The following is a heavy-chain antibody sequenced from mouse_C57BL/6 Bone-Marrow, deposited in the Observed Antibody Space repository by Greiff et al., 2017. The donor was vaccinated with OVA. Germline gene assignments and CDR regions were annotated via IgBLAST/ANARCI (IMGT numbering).Heavy chain of an antibody. CDR1: GYTFTDYN. V-gene: IGHV1-18*01. Sequence: EVKLMESGPELVKPGASVKIPCKASGYTFTDYNMDWVKQSHGKSLEWIGDINPNNGGTIYNQKFKGKATLTVDKSSSTAYMELRSLTSEDTAVYYCARSTTVVAREGFAYWGQGTLVTVSA. J-gene: IGHJ3*01. D-gene: IGHD1-1*01. CDR3: ARSTTVVAREGFAY. CDR2: INPNNGGT.